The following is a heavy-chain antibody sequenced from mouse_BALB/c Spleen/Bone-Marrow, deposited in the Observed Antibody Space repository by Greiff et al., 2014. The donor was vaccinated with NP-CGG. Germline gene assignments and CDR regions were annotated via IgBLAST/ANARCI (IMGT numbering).Heavy chain of an antibody. CDR2: ISSGGGNT. CDR1: GFAFSTYD. Sequence: EVMLVESGGGLVKPGGSLKLSCAASGFAFSTYDMSWVRQTPEKRLEWVAYISSGGGNTYYPDTVKGRFTISRDNAKNTLSLQMSSLKSEDTAIFFCGGHSRGYDGFANWGQGTLVTVSA. D-gene: IGHD2-2*01. J-gene: IGHJ3*01. CDR3: GGHSRGYDGFAN. V-gene: IGHV5-12-1*01.